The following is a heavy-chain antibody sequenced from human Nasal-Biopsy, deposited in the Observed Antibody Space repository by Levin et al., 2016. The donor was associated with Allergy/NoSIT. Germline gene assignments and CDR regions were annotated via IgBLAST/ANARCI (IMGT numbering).Heavy chain of an antibody. V-gene: IGHV3-20*01. CDR1: GFNFEDFA. CDR3: VRVGMATSNDY. D-gene: IGHD5-24*01. CDR2: LNWNGDRT. Sequence: GESLKISCAASGFNFEDFAMSWVRQVPGKGLEWVSDLNWNGDRTGYADSVRGRFTITRDNARNSLFLQMNSLRVEDTALYHCVRVGMATSNDYWGPGTLVTVSS. J-gene: IGHJ4*02.